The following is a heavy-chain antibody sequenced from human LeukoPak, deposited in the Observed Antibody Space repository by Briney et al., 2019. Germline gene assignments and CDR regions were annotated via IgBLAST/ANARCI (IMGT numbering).Heavy chain of an antibody. Sequence: PSETLSLTCTFSGGFISGSNYYWAWIRQPPGKGLEWIGSIFYSGSTYYNPSLKSRVTISVDTSKTHFSLRLSSVTAADTAVYYCASTRQWAAAFLERWGQGSLVIVSS. CDR3: ASTRQWAAAFLER. D-gene: IGHD6-13*01. CDR2: IFYSGST. V-gene: IGHV4-39*02. CDR1: GGFISGSNYY. J-gene: IGHJ4*02.